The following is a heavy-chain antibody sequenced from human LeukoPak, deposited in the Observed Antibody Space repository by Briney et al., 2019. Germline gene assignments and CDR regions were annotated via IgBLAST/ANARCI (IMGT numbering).Heavy chain of an antibody. CDR1: GGSISSSSYY. V-gene: IGHV4-39*02. D-gene: IGHD3-22*01. Sequence: SETLSLTCTVSGGSISSSSYYWGWIRQPPGKGLEWIGSIYYSGSTYYNPSLKSRVTISVDTSKNQFSLKLSSVTAADTAVYYCARDRYDSLGAFDIWGQGTMVTVSS. CDR3: ARDRYDSLGAFDI. J-gene: IGHJ3*02. CDR2: IYYSGST.